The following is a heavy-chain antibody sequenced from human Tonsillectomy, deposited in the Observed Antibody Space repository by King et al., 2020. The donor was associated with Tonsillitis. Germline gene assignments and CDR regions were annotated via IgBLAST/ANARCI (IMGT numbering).Heavy chain of an antibody. V-gene: IGHV3-7*03. Sequence: VQLVESGGGFVQPGGSLRLSCAASGFPFNNYWMNWVRQAPWQGLDWVANIKQDGSEKYYVNSVEGRFTISRDNAKHSLYLQMNSLRADDTAVYYCGREFGIDFWGRGTLVTVSS. D-gene: IGHD3-10*01. J-gene: IGHJ2*01. CDR3: GREFGIDF. CDR1: GFPFNNYW. CDR2: IKQDGSEK.